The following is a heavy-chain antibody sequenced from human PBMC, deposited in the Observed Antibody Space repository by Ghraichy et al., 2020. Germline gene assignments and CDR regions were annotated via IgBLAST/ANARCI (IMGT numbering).Heavy chain of an antibody. J-gene: IGHJ2*01. Sequence: ASVKVSCKASGYTFTGYDMHWVRQSPGQRLEWMGRINPNSGGTNYAQKFQGRVTMTRDTSISTAYMELSRLRSDDTAVYYCARSISGIAVAGTQNHYWYFDLWGRGTLVTVSS. CDR2: INPNSGGT. CDR1: GYTFTGYD. CDR3: ARSISGIAVAGTQNHYWYFDL. D-gene: IGHD6-19*01. V-gene: IGHV1-2*06.